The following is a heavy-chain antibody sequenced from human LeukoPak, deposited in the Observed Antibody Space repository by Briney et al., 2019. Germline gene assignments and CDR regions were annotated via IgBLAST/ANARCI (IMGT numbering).Heavy chain of an antibody. V-gene: IGHV4-39*01. Sequence: SETLSLTCTVSGGSISSSSYYWGWIRQPPGKGLEWIGSIYYSGSTYYDPSLKSRVTISVDMSKNQFSLKLSPVTAADTAVYYCASALSRDTAMGDDAFDIWGQGTMVTVSS. D-gene: IGHD5-18*01. CDR1: GGSISSSSYY. J-gene: IGHJ3*02. CDR3: ASALSRDTAMGDDAFDI. CDR2: IYYSGST.